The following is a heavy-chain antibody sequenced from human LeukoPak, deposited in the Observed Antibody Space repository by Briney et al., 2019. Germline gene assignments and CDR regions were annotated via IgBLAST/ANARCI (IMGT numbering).Heavy chain of an antibody. CDR3: ARVDTAMVIDY. CDR1: GGTFSSYA. V-gene: IGHV1-69*04. D-gene: IGHD5-18*01. Sequence: ASVTVSCKASGGTFSSYAISWVRQAPGQGLEWMGRIIPILGIANYAQKIQGRVTITADKSTSTAYMELSSLRSEDTAVYYCARVDTAMVIDYWGQGTLVTVSS. CDR2: IIPILGIA. J-gene: IGHJ4*02.